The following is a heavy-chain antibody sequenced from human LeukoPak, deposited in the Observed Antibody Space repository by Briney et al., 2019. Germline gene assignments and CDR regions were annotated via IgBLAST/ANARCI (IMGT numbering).Heavy chain of an antibody. CDR2: IYYSGST. V-gene: IGHV4-38-2*02. J-gene: IGHJ4*02. CDR3: ARIEDVTRGYNHAYYFDY. Sequence: SETLSLTCTVSGYSISSGYYWGWIRQPPGKGLEWIGTIYYSGSTYYNPSLKSRVTISVDTSKNQFSLKLSSVTAADTAVYYCARIEDVTRGYNHAYYFDYWGQGTLVTVSS. CDR1: GYSISSGYY. D-gene: IGHD5-18*01.